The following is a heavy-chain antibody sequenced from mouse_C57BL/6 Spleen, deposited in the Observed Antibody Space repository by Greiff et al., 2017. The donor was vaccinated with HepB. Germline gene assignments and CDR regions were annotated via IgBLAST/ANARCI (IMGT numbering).Heavy chain of an antibody. CDR3: ARPYYYGSSPSFDY. D-gene: IGHD1-1*01. CDR1: GFTFSDYG. J-gene: IGHJ2*01. CDR2: ISSGSSTI. Sequence: EVQLVESGGGLVKPGGSLKLSCAASGFTFSDYGMHWVRQAPEKGLEWVAYISSGSSTIYYADTVKGRFTISRDNAKNTLFLQMTSLRSEDTAMYYCARPYYYGSSPSFDYWGQGTTLTVSS. V-gene: IGHV5-17*01.